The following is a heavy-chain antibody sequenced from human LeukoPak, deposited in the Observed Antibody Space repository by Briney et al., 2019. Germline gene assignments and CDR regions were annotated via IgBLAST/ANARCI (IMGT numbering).Heavy chain of an antibody. J-gene: IGHJ4*02. CDR3: ARNYYGDYAGAGY. CDR2: INPNSGGT. Sequence: PGASVKVSCKASGYTFTGYYMHWVRQAPGQGLEWMGRINPNSGGTNYAQKFQGRVTVTRDTSISTAYMELSRLRSDDTAVYYCARNYYGDYAGAGYWGQGTLVTVSS. CDR1: GYTFTGYY. V-gene: IGHV1-2*06. D-gene: IGHD4-17*01.